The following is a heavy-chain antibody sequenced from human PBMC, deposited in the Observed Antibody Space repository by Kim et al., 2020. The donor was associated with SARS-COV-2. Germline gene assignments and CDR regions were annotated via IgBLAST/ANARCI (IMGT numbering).Heavy chain of an antibody. Sequence: VKGRFTISRDDSKSIAYLQMNSLKTEDTAVYYCTRGEITMVRGVPNWFDPWGQGTLVTVSS. D-gene: IGHD3-10*01. J-gene: IGHJ5*02. V-gene: IGHV3-49*02. CDR3: TRGEITMVRGVPNWFDP.